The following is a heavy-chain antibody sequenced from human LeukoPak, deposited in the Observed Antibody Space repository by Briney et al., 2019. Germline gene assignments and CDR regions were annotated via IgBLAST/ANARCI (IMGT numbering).Heavy chain of an antibody. V-gene: IGHV1-18*01. CDR2: ISGYNGDT. CDR1: GYTFTNYG. J-gene: IGHJ4*02. Sequence: ASVKVSCKASGYTFTNYGIYWVRQAPGQGLEWMGWISGYNGDTNYVQMLQGRVTITTDTSTSTAYMELRGLRTDDTAVYCCARGGWLLYFDYWGQGTLVTVSS. CDR3: ARGGWLLYFDY. D-gene: IGHD5-24*01.